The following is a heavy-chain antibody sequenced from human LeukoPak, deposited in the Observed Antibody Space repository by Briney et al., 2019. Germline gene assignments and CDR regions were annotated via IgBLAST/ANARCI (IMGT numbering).Heavy chain of an antibody. V-gene: IGHV3-64D*06. D-gene: IGHD1-26*01. Sequence: GGSLRLSCAASGFPFSSYAMHWVRQAPGKGLEYVSAISSNGGSTYYADSVKGRFTISRDNSKNTLYLQMSSLRAEDTAVYYCAAFSGSYYIQGYWGQGTLVTVSS. CDR1: GFPFSSYA. CDR2: ISSNGGST. J-gene: IGHJ4*02. CDR3: AAFSGSYYIQGY.